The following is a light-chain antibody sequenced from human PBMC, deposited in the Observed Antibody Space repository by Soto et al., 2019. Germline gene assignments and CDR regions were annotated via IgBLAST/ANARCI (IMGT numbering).Light chain of an antibody. CDR3: QQYGSSPWT. CDR2: GAS. CDR1: QSVSSSY. J-gene: IGKJ1*01. Sequence: EIVWTQSPGTLSFSPGERATLSCRASQSVSSSYLAWYQQKPGQAPRLLIYGASSRATGIPDRFSGSGSGTDFTLTISRLDPEDFAVYYCQQYGSSPWTFGQGTQVEIK. V-gene: IGKV3-20*01.